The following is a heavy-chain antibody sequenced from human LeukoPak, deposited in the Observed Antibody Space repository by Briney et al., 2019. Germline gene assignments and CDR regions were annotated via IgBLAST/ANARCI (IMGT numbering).Heavy chain of an antibody. D-gene: IGHD2/OR15-2a*01. Sequence: GGSLRLSCAASGFTFSSYAMSWVRQAPGKGLEWASAISGSGGSTYYADSVKGRFTISRDNSKNTLYLQMNSLRAEDTAVYYCAKDPGRIHWFDPWGQGTLVTVSS. CDR2: ISGSGGST. CDR1: GFTFSSYA. J-gene: IGHJ5*02. CDR3: AKDPGRIHWFDP. V-gene: IGHV3-23*01.